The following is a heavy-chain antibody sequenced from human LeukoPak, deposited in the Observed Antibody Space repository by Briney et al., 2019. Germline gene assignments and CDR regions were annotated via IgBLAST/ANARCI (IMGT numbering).Heavy chain of an antibody. Sequence: SESLSLTCAVYGLSFSSYYWSWVRQPPGKGLEWVGEINRSGSTNYNPSLKSRVTISVDTSKNQLSLKLSTLTAADTAEYYCAGSSGYGIHYYYYCTDVWGQGTTVTVSS. J-gene: IGHJ6*02. CDR3: AGSSGYGIHYYYYCTDV. CDR1: GLSFSSYY. CDR2: INRSGST. V-gene: IGHV4-34*01. D-gene: IGHD5-12*01.